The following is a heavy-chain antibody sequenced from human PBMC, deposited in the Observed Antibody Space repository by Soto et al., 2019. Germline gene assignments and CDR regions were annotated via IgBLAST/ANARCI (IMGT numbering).Heavy chain of an antibody. J-gene: IGHJ4*01. CDR1: GGSISSGAYY. Sequence: QVQLQESGPGLVKPSQTLSLTCTVSGGSISSGAYYWSWIRQHPGKGLEWIGYIYYSGSTYSNPSLKSRVAISVGKSKDQFSLKLSSVTAADPAVYYCAAVRQHYFDFWGQGTLVTVSS. CDR3: AAVRQHYFDF. D-gene: IGHD1-1*01. V-gene: IGHV4-31*03. CDR2: IYYSGST.